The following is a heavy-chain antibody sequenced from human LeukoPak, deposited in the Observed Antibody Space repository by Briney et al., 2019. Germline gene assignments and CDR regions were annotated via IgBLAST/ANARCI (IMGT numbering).Heavy chain of an antibody. CDR1: GGSFSGFY. CDR3: ARHQGVVDL. V-gene: IGHV4-34*01. CDR2: INHSGST. J-gene: IGHJ2*01. D-gene: IGHD3-3*01. Sequence: SETLSLTCAVYGGSFSGFYWSWIRQPPGKGLEWIGEINHSGSTNYSPSLKSRVTISIDTSKNQFSLKLSSVTAADTAVYYCARHQGVVDLWGRGSLVTVSS.